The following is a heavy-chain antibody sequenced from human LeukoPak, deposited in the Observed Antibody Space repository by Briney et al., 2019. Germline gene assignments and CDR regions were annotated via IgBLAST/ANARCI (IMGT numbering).Heavy chain of an antibody. D-gene: IGHD2-2*01. J-gene: IGHJ4*02. CDR1: GYTFTGYY. CDR3: ARADIVVVPAAQPANFDY. V-gene: IGHV1-2*02. Sequence: VASVKVSCKASGYTFTGYYMHWVRQAPGQGLEWMGWINPNSGGTNYAQKFQGRVTMTRDTSISTAYMELSRLRSDDTAVYYCARADIVVVPAAQPANFDYWGQGTLVTVSS. CDR2: INPNSGGT.